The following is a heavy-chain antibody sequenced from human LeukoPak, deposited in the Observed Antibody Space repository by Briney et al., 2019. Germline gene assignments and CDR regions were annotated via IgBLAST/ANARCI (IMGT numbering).Heavy chain of an antibody. Sequence: GGSLRLSCVASGLSVSSNYMSWVRQAPGKGLEWVSSISSSSSYIYYADSVKGRFTISRDNAKNSLYLQMNSLRAEDTAVYYCARDRRYSSGWYGLYAFDIWGQGTMVTVSS. J-gene: IGHJ3*02. CDR1: GLSVSSNY. V-gene: IGHV3-21*01. CDR2: ISSSSSYI. D-gene: IGHD6-19*01. CDR3: ARDRRYSSGWYGLYAFDI.